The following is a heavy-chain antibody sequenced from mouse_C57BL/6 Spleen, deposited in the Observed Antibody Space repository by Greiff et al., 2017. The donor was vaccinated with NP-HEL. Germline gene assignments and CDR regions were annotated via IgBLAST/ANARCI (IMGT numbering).Heavy chain of an antibody. V-gene: IGHV1-15*01. D-gene: IGHD1-1*01. Sequence: VQLQQSGAELVRPGASVTLSCKASGYTFTDYEMHWVKQTPVPGLEWIGAIDPETGGTAYNQKFKGKAILTADKSSSTAYMELRSLSYEDSAVYYRTREVGRYYYGSSYWVADWGQGTLVTVSA. CDR1: GYTFTDYE. J-gene: IGHJ3*01. CDR3: TREVGRYYYGSSYWVAD. CDR2: IDPETGGT.